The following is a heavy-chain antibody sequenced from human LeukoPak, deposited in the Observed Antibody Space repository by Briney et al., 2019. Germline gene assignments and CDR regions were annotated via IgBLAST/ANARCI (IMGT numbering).Heavy chain of an antibody. CDR2: INWNGGST. CDR1: GFTFDDYG. V-gene: IGHV3-20*04. J-gene: IGHJ5*02. D-gene: IGHD5-18*01. Sequence: GGSLRLSCAASGFTFDDYGMSWVRQAPGKGLEWVSGINWNGGSTVYADSVKGRFTISRDNAKNSLYLQMNSLRAEDTALYYCARAPGQLWFEEGHNWFDPWGQGTLVTVSS. CDR3: ARAPGQLWFEEGHNWFDP.